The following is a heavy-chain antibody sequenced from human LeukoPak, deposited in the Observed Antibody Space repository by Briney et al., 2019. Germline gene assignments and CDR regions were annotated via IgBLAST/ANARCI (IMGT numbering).Heavy chain of an antibody. Sequence: ASVKISCKASGYTFTGYYMHWVRQAPGQGLEWMGWINPNSGGTNYAQKFQGRVTMTRDTSISTAYMELSRLRSDDTAVYYCARGSRGHSSGWYSFGYWGQGTLVTVSS. CDR2: INPNSGGT. CDR3: ARGSRGHSSGWYSFGY. CDR1: GYTFTGYY. V-gene: IGHV1-2*02. D-gene: IGHD6-19*01. J-gene: IGHJ4*02.